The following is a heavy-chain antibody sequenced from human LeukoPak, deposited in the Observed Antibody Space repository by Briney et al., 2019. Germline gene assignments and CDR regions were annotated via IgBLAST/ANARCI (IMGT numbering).Heavy chain of an antibody. Sequence: GGTLRLSCAASRFTFNSYGMSWVRQAPGKGLEWVSSISGSGGGTYYADSVKGRFIISRDNSKNTLYLQMNSLRAEDTAVYYCAKRGCSGTSCYAGYYYMDVWGKGTTVTISS. CDR1: RFTFNSYG. CDR2: ISGSGGGT. CDR3: AKRGCSGTSCYAGYYYMDV. J-gene: IGHJ6*03. D-gene: IGHD2-2*01. V-gene: IGHV3-23*01.